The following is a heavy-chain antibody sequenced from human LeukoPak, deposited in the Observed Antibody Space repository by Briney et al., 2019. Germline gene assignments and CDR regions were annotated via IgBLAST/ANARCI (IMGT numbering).Heavy chain of an antibody. V-gene: IGHV4-39*07. CDR3: ARQYCSSTSCYGSAWFDP. CDR1: GGSISSSSYY. Sequence: PSETLSLTCTVSGGSISSSSYYWGWIRQPPGKGLEWIGSIYYSGSTYYNPSLKSRVTISVDTSKNQFSLKLSSVTAADTAVYYCARQYCSSTSCYGSAWFDPWGQGTLVTVSS. D-gene: IGHD2-2*01. J-gene: IGHJ5*02. CDR2: IYYSGST.